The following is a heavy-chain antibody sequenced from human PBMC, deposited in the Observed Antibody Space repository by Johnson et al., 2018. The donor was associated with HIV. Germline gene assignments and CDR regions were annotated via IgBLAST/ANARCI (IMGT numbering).Heavy chain of an antibody. CDR3: AKWGSMRATSAFDI. V-gene: IGHV3-30*18. J-gene: IGHJ3*02. Sequence: QVQLVESGGGVVQPGRSLRLSCEASQFTFSSYGMHWVRQAPGKGLEWVAAISFAGTIKYYADSVKGRLTISRDNSKNTLYLQMNSLRAEDTAVYYCAKWGSMRATSAFDIWGQGTMVTVSS. D-gene: IGHD1-26*01. CDR1: QFTFSSYG. CDR2: ISFAGTIK.